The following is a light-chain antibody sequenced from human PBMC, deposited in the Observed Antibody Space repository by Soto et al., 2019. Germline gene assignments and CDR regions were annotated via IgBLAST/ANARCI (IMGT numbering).Light chain of an antibody. CDR1: QGISSY. J-gene: IGKJ5*01. CDR3: QQLNSYPIT. CDR2: AAS. Sequence: VQLTQSPSFLSASVGDRVTITCPSSQGISSYLALYQQKPGKAPKLLIYAASTLQSGVPSRFSGSGSGTEFTLTISSLQPEDFATYYCQQLNSYPITFGQGTRLEIK. V-gene: IGKV1-9*01.